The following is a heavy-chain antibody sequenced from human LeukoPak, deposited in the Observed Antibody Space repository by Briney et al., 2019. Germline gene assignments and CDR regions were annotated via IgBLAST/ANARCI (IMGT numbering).Heavy chain of an antibody. J-gene: IGHJ4*02. CDR2: INPNSGGT. CDR1: GYTFTGYY. CDR3: AREKPSITMVRGDIFDY. D-gene: IGHD3-10*01. V-gene: IGHV1-2*02. Sequence: ASVKVSCKASGYTFTGYYMHWVRQAPGQGLEWMGWINPNSGGTNYAQKFQGRVTMTRDTSISTACMELSRLRSDDTAVYYCAREKPSITMVRGDIFDYWGQGTLVTVSS.